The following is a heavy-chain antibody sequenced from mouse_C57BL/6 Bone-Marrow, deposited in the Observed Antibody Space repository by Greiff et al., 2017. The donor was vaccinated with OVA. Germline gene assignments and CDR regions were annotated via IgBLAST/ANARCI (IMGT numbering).Heavy chain of an antibody. D-gene: IGHD1-3*01. Sequence: EVKVVESGGGLVKPGGSLKLSCAASGSTFSSYAMSWVRQTPEKRLEWVATISDGGSYTYSPDNVKGRFTISRDNAKNNLYRQMSHLKSEDTAMYDCERDAQRRGDYFDYWGQGTTLTVSA. CDR1: GSTFSSYA. CDR2: ISDGGSYT. CDR3: ERDAQRRGDYFDY. V-gene: IGHV5-4*01. J-gene: IGHJ2*01.